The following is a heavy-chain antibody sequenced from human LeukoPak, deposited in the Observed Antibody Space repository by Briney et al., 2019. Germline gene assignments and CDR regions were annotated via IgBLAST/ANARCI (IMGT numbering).Heavy chain of an antibody. CDR1: GFTFSSYS. V-gene: IGHV3-21*04. CDR2: ISSSSSYI. CDR3: ARDTTHGSGSFPKYYYYGLDV. D-gene: IGHD3-10*01. Sequence: PGGSLRLSCAASGFTFSSYSMNWVRQAPGKGLEWVSSISSSSSYIYYADSVKGRFTISRDNSKNTLYLQMNSLRAEDTAVYYCARDTTHGSGSFPKYYYYGLDVWGQGTTVTVSS. J-gene: IGHJ6*02.